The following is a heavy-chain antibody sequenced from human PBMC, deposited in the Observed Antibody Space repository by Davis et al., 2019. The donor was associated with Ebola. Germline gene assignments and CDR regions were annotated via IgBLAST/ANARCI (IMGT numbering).Heavy chain of an antibody. D-gene: IGHD2-21*01. Sequence: GGSLRLSCESSASTFSTSGFPWVPPSPGTCLDCAAVISYDGSTKYYADSVKGRFTISRDNSKNTLYLHMNSLSAEGTAVYYCAKDTSRSLSRHVVWGQGTLVTVSS. V-gene: IGHV3-30*18. CDR2: ISYDGSTK. CDR1: ASTFSTSG. CDR3: AKDTSRSLSRHVV. J-gene: IGHJ1*01.